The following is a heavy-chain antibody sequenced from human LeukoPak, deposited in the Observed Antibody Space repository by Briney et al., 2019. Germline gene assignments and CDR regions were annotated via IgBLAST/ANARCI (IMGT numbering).Heavy chain of an antibody. CDR2: INWNGGST. Sequence: PGGSLRLSCAASGFTFDDYGMSWVRQAPGKGQEWVSGINWNGGSTGYADSVKGRFTISRDNAKNSLYLQMNSLRDEDMAVYYCAREWRVGFDFWGQGALVTVSS. J-gene: IGHJ4*02. CDR1: GFTFDDYG. D-gene: IGHD1-26*01. V-gene: IGHV3-20*04. CDR3: AREWRVGFDF.